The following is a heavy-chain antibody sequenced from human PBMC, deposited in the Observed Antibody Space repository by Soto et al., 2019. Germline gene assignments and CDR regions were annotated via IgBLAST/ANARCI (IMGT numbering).Heavy chain of an antibody. Sequence: QVQLVQSGAAVQKPGASVKVSCTASGYTFTSYGISWVRQAPGQGLELMGWISAYNGNTNYAQKLQGRVTMTTDTSTSTSYMELRSLRSDDTAVYYRARDRVAAAGTGSNWFDPRGQGTLVTDSS. CDR2: ISAYNGNT. J-gene: IGHJ5*02. V-gene: IGHV1-18*01. D-gene: IGHD6-13*01. CDR3: ARDRVAAAGTGSNWFDP. CDR1: GYTFTSYG.